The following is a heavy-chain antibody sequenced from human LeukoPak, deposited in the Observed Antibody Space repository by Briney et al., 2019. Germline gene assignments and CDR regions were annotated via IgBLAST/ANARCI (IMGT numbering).Heavy chain of an antibody. D-gene: IGHD2-15*01. J-gene: IGHJ6*02. CDR2: IYPGDSDT. Sequence: GESLKIPCKGSGYSFTSYWIGWVRQMPGKGLEWMGIIYPGDSDTRYSPSFQGQVTISADKSISTAYLQWSSLKASDTAMYYCARMDCSGGSCYSDTLNYYYYGMDVWGQGTTVTVSS. V-gene: IGHV5-51*01. CDR1: GYSFTSYW. CDR3: ARMDCSGGSCYSDTLNYYYYGMDV.